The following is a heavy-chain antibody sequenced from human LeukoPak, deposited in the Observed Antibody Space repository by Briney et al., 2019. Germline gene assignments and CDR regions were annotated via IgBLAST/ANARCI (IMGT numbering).Heavy chain of an antibody. CDR3: ARGGSYYYFDF. D-gene: IGHD1-26*01. CDR2: ISGDGNTK. V-gene: IGHV3-30*03. J-gene: IGHJ4*02. Sequence: PGTSLRLSCAAPGFTFRSYGMQWVRQAPGKGLEWVAYISGDGNTKYYVESVKGRFTVSRDNSKSTLYLQMDSLRAVDTADYYCARGGSYYYFDFWGQGSLVSVSS. CDR1: GFTFRSYG.